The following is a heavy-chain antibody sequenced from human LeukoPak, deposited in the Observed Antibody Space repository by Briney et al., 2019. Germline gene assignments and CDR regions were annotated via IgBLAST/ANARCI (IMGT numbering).Heavy chain of an antibody. CDR3: AKDHFGFGWYYFDY. CDR1: GFTFSSYA. J-gene: IGHJ4*02. CDR2: ISGSGGST. V-gene: IGHV3-23*01. Sequence: PGGSLRLSCAASGFTFSSYAMSWVRQAPGKGLEWVSAISGSGGSTYYSDSVKGRFTISRDNSKNTLYLQMNSLRAEDTAVYYCAKDHFGFGWYYFDYWGQGTLVTVSS. D-gene: IGHD3-10*01.